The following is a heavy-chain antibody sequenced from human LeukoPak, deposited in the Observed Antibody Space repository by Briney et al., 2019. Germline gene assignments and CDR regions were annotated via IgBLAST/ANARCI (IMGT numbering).Heavy chain of an antibody. CDR1: GYTFTGYY. Sequence: ASVKVSYKASGYTFTGYYMHWVRQAPGQGLEWMGWINPNSGGTDFAQKFQGRVTMSRDTSINTAYMELSSLRSDDTAVYYCARTRGSNWYFGFDFWGQGTLVTVSS. D-gene: IGHD6-13*01. CDR3: ARTRGSNWYFGFDF. J-gene: IGHJ4*02. V-gene: IGHV1-2*02. CDR2: INPNSGGT.